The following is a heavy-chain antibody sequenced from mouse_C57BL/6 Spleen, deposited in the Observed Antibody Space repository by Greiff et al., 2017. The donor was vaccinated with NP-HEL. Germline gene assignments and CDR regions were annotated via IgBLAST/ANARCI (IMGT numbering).Heavy chain of an antibody. V-gene: IGHV1-55*01. CDR3: ARWGDGIPYAMDY. J-gene: IGHJ4*01. CDR1: GYTFTSYW. Sequence: QVQLQQPGAELVKPGASVKMSCKASGYTFTSYWITWVKQRPGQGLEWIGDIYPGSGSTNYNEKFQSKATLTVDTSSSTAYLQLSSLTSEDCAVYYCARWGDGIPYAMDYWGQGTSVTVAS. CDR2: IYPGSGST. D-gene: IGHD2-1*01.